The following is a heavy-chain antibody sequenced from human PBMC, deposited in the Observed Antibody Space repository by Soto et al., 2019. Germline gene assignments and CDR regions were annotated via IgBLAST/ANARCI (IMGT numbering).Heavy chain of an antibody. CDR2: IWYDGSNK. Sequence: GGSLRLSCAASGFTFSSYGMHWVRQAPGKGLEWVAVIWYDGSNKYYADSVKGRFTISRDNSKNTLYLQMNSLRAEDTAVYYCARDGAVGDADYYDSSGYYPFDYWGQGTLVTVSS. CDR1: GFTFSSYG. D-gene: IGHD3-22*01. V-gene: IGHV3-33*01. J-gene: IGHJ4*02. CDR3: ARDGAVGDADYYDSSGYYPFDY.